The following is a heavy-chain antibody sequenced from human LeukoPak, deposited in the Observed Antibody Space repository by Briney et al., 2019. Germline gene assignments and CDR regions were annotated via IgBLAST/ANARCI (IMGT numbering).Heavy chain of an antibody. CDR3: ARDGVLWFGGGGAFDI. Sequence: GGSLRLSCAASGFTFRSYSMNWVRQAPGKGLEWVSSISSSSSYIYYADSVKGRFTISRDNAKNSLYLQMNSLRAEDTAVYYCARDGVLWFGGGGAFDIWGQGTMVTVSS. V-gene: IGHV3-21*01. D-gene: IGHD3-10*01. J-gene: IGHJ3*02. CDR2: ISSSSSYI. CDR1: GFTFRSYS.